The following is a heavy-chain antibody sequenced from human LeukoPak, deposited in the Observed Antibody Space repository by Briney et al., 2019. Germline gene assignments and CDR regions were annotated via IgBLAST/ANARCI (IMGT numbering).Heavy chain of an antibody. CDR1: GFTFSSYA. Sequence: GGSLRLSCAASGFTFSSYAMHWVRQPPGKGLEWVAVISYNGNNKYSADSVKGRFTISRDNSKNTLYLQMNSLRAADTAVYYCAKGWALYYMDVWGKGTTVTVSS. V-gene: IGHV3-30-3*01. CDR2: ISYNGNNK. CDR3: AKGWALYYMDV. J-gene: IGHJ6*03. D-gene: IGHD1-26*01.